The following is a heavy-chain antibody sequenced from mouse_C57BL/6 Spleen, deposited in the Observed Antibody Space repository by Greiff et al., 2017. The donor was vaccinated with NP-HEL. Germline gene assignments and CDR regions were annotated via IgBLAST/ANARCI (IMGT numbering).Heavy chain of an antibody. CDR1: GYTFTSYW. CDR2: IDPSDSYT. CDR3: ARKSKDWYFDV. Sequence: QVQLQQPGAELVMPGASVKLSCKASGYTFTSYWMPWVKQRPGQGLEWIGEIDPSDSYTNYNQKFKGKSTLTVDKSSSTAYMQLSSLTSEDSAVYYCARKSKDWYFDVWGTGTTVTVSS. V-gene: IGHV1-69*01. J-gene: IGHJ1*03. D-gene: IGHD1-3*01.